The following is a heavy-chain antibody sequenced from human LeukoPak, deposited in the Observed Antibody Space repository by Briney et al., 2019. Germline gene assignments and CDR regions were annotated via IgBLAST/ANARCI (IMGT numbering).Heavy chain of an antibody. V-gene: IGHV4-34*01. CDR2: IYYNGNT. Sequence: SETLSLTCAVYGGSFSGFYWSWIRHVPGKGLEWIGSIYYNGNTYYSPSLRSRVTISIDTSKNHFSLKLNSVTAADTAVYYCARYGLLRLSEINAFHIWGQGTMVTVSS. J-gene: IGHJ3*02. CDR3: ARYGLLRLSEINAFHI. CDR1: GGSFSGFY. D-gene: IGHD5-18*01.